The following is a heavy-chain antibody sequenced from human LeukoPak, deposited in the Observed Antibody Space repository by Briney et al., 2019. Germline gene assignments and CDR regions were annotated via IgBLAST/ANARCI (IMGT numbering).Heavy chain of an antibody. D-gene: IGHD2-21*02. Sequence: GGSLRLSCAASGFAFNIYAMSWVRLAPGKGLQWVASMCGSAGCTYYADSVRGRFTISRDNSKNTLYVQMNSLRAEDTAVYYCAKDGGSCGGDCTDAFDIWGQGALVTVSS. CDR3: AKDGGSCGGDCTDAFDI. J-gene: IGHJ3*02. CDR2: MCGSAGCT. V-gene: IGHV3-23*01. CDR1: GFAFNIYA.